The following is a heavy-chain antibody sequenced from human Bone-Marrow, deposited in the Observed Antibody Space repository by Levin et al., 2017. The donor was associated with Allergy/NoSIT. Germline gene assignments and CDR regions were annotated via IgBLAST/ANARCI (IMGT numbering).Heavy chain of an antibody. J-gene: IGHJ4*01. D-gene: IGHD1-1*01. Sequence: SVKVSCKASGYTFTAYSIYWVRQAPGQGLEWMGVVQPLSADSPSSPPFPFLVTMTRDTASSTAYVELTSDDTAVYYCARGSPGKAFDYWGHGTLVTVSS. CDR2: VQPLSADS. CDR1: GYTFTAYS. CDR3: ARGSPGKAFDY. V-gene: IGHV1-2*07.